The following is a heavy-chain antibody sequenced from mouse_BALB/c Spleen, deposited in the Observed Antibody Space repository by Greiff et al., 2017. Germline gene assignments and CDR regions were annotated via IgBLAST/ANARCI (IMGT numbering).Heavy chain of an antibody. CDR1: GFTFSDYY. Sequence: EVQGVESGGGLVKPGGSLKLSCAASGFTFSDYYMYWVRQTPEKRLEWVATISDGGSYTYYPDSVKGRFTISRDNAKNNLYLQMSSLKSEDTAMYYCARPGDYDEVFAYWGQGTLVTVSA. J-gene: IGHJ3*01. CDR2: ISDGGSYT. V-gene: IGHV5-4*02. D-gene: IGHD2-4*01. CDR3: ARPGDYDEVFAY.